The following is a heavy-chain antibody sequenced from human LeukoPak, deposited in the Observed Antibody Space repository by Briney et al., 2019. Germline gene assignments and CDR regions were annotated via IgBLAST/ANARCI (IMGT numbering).Heavy chain of an antibody. V-gene: IGHV4-34*01. CDR1: GGSFSGYF. Sequence: PSETLSLTCAVYGGSFSGYFWSWIRQPPGKGLEWIGEINHSGSTNYNPSLKSRVTISVDTSKNEFSLKLNSVTAADTAVYYCARIYGPRMVYAALFDNWGQGTLVTVSS. D-gene: IGHD2-8*01. CDR2: INHSGST. J-gene: IGHJ4*02. CDR3: ARIYGPRMVYAALFDN.